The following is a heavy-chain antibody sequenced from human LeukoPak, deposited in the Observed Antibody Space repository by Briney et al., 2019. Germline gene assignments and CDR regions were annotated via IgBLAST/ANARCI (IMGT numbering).Heavy chain of an antibody. J-gene: IGHJ4*02. CDR3: AKIAETSGSYGQGFDY. Sequence: GGSLRLSCAASGFAFSSYWMHWVRQAPGKGLEWVTFIRYDGSYKYYADSVKGRFTISRDNSKNTLSLQMNSLRPEDTAVYYCAKIAETSGSYGQGFDYWGQGTLVTVSS. V-gene: IGHV3-30*02. CDR1: GFAFSSYW. D-gene: IGHD1-26*01. CDR2: IRYDGSYK.